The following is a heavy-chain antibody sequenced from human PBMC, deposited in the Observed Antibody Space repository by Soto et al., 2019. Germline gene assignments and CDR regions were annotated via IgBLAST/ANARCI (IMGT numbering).Heavy chain of an antibody. Sequence: QVQLVESGGGVVQPGGSLRLSCAPSGFIFSSYGMHWVRQAPGKGLEWVAVIRYDGSKTYYEDSVKGRFTISRDNSKSTLYLQMNSLRAEDTAVYYCARVKQGRGGYDSPFDYWGQGTLVTVAS. V-gene: IGHV3-33*01. CDR2: IRYDGSKT. D-gene: IGHD3-3*01. J-gene: IGHJ4*02. CDR3: ARVKQGRGGYDSPFDY. CDR1: GFIFSSYG.